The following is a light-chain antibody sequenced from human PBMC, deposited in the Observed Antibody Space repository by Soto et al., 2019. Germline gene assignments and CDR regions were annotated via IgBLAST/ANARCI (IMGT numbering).Light chain of an antibody. V-gene: IGKV3-15*01. CDR1: QSVSSN. J-gene: IGKJ2*01. Sequence: EIVMTQSPATLSVSPGERATLSCRASQSVSSNLAWYQQKPGQAPRLLIYGASTRATGIPARFSGSGSGTEFPLNISSLQSADFAVYYCQQDNNWPLYTFGQGTKLEIK. CDR3: QQDNNWPLYT. CDR2: GAS.